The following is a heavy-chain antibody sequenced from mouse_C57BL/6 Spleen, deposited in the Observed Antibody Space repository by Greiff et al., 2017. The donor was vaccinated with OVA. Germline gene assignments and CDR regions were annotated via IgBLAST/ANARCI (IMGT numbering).Heavy chain of an antibody. Sequence: EVQLQQSGPELVKPGASVKISCKASGYSFTGYYMNWVKQSPEKSLEWIGEINPSTGGTTYNQKFKAKATLTVDKSSSTAYMQLKSLTSEDAAVYYWARGDDYDYWGQGTTLTVSS. CDR3: ARGDDYDY. CDR2: INPSTGGT. V-gene: IGHV1-42*01. J-gene: IGHJ2*01. CDR1: GYSFTGYY. D-gene: IGHD2-4*01.